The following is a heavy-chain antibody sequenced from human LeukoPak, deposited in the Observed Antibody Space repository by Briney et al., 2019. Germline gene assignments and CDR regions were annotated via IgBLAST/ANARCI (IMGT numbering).Heavy chain of an antibody. D-gene: IGHD5-18*01. CDR1: GFTFSSHW. CDR2: INSDGSSI. J-gene: IGHJ6*02. V-gene: IGHV3-74*01. Sequence: GGSLRLSCAASGFTFSSHWMHWVRQAPGKGLVWVSRINSDGSSISYADSVKGRFTISRDNAKNTLYLQMNSLRAEDTAVYYCAKEGAMATDYYGMDVWGQGTTVTVSS. CDR3: AKEGAMATDYYGMDV.